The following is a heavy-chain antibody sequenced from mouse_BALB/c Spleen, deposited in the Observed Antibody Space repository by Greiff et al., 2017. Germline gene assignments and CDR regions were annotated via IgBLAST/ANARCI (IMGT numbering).Heavy chain of an antibody. J-gene: IGHJ4*01. V-gene: IGHV5-4*02. CDR3: ARDKDWYYYAMDY. D-gene: IGHD1-3*01. Sequence: EVQLVESGGGLVKPGGSLKLSCAASGFTFSDYYMYWVRQTPEKRLEWVATISDGGSYTYYPDSVKGRFTISRDHAKNNLYLQMSSLKSEDTAMYYCARDKDWYYYAMDYWGQGTSVTVSS. CDR2: ISDGGSYT. CDR1: GFTFSDYY.